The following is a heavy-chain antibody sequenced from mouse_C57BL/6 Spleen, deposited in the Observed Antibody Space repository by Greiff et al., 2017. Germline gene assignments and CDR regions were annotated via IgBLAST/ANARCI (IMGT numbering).Heavy chain of an antibody. Sequence: VQRVESGAELVKPGASVKISCKASGYAFSSYWMNWVKQRPGKGLEWIGQIYPGDGDTNYNGKFKGKATLTADKSSSTAYMQLSSLTSEDSAVYFCARKGPRGSTPAWFAYWGQGTLVTVSA. CDR1: GYAFSSYW. CDR3: ARKGPRGSTPAWFAY. D-gene: IGHD1-1*01. CDR2: IYPGDGDT. V-gene: IGHV1-80*01. J-gene: IGHJ3*01.